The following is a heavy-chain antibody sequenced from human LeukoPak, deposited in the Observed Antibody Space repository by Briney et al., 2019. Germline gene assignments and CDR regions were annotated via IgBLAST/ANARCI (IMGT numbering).Heavy chain of an antibody. CDR2: IIGSGGST. V-gene: IGHV3-23*01. D-gene: IGHD5-12*01. J-gene: IGHJ4*02. Sequence: GGSLRLSCAASGFTFSAYAMSWVRQAPGKGLEWVSAIIGSGGSTYYADSVKGRFTISRDNSKNTLYLQMNSLRAEDTALYHCARGGYSGYKYYFDYWGQGALVTVSS. CDR3: ARGGYSGYKYYFDY. CDR1: GFTFSAYA.